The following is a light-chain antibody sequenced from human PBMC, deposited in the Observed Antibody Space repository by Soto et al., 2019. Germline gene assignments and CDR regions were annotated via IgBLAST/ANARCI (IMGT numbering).Light chain of an antibody. J-gene: IGLJ1*01. CDR3: TSYTPSSTYV. CDR2: DVA. V-gene: IGLV2-14*01. Sequence: QSVLTQPASVSGSPGQSIAISCTGTSSDVGGYNYVSWYQQHPGKAPKLMLYDVAIRPSGVSDRFSGSKSGNTASLTISGLQAEDEADYYCTSYTPSSTYVFGTGTKLTVL. CDR1: SSDVGGYNY.